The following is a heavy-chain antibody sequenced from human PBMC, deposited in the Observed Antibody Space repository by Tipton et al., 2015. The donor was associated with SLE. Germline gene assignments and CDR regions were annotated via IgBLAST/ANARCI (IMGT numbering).Heavy chain of an antibody. CDR1: GGSISTHF. J-gene: IGHJ5*02. Sequence: TLSLTCTVSGGSISTHFWSWIRQPPGKGLEWIGSIYFSESANYSPSLKSRVTISVDTSKNQFSLKLSSVTAADTALYYCARGKGWFDPWGQGTLVTVSS. CDR3: ARGKGWFDP. CDR2: IYFSESA. V-gene: IGHV4-59*11.